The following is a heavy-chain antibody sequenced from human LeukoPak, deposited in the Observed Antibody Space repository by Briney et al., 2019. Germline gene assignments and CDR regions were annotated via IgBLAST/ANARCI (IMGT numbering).Heavy chain of an antibody. J-gene: IGHJ4*02. CDR2: IRSITYGGTT. Sequence: GGALRLSCTASGFCFGDYAMSWFRQAPGRGRKGVGFIRSITYGGTTQYAASVKGRCAISRDDSRSIAYLEVNSLITEDTAVYYCTRGWSRSRNLLYLGPFDYWGQGTLVAVSS. CDR1: GFCFGDYA. V-gene: IGHV3-49*03. CDR3: TRGWSRSRNLLYLGPFDY. D-gene: IGHD2-2*02.